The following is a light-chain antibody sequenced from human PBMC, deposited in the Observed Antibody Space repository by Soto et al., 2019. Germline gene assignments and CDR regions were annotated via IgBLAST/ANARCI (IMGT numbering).Light chain of an antibody. CDR1: QSISSW. CDR2: DAS. J-gene: IGKJ4*01. Sequence: DIQMTQSPSTQYASVGDRVTITCRASQSISSWLAWYQQKPGTAPKLLIFDASRLESGVPSRFSGSASGTEFTLTISSLQPDDFATYYCQQYDNYPLTFGGGTKVDIK. CDR3: QQYDNYPLT. V-gene: IGKV1-5*01.